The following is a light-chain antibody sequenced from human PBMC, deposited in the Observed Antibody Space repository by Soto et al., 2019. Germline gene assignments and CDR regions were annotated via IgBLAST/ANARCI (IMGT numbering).Light chain of an antibody. J-gene: IGKJ2*01. CDR3: QQYDTYYT. CDR2: DVS. V-gene: IGKV1-5*01. Sequence: DIQMTQSPSSLSASVGDRVTITCRASQSIRSYLNWYQQEPGKAPTLLIYDVSRLESGVPSRFSGSGSGTEFTLTINSLQPDDFATYYCQQYDTYYTFGQGTKVDI. CDR1: QSIRSY.